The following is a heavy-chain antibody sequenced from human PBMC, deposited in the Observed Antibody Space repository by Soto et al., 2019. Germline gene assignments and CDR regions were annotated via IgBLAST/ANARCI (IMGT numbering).Heavy chain of an antibody. CDR2: INQEGRES. J-gene: IGHJ5*02. Sequence: PGGSLRLSCSGSGFIFSIYAIHWVRQAPGKGLEWVANINQEGRESHYVDSVKGRFTISRDNAKNSLYLQMNSLRVEDTGLYYCVGSDVVSAWGQGTLVTVSS. D-gene: IGHD2-2*01. CDR1: GFIFSIYA. V-gene: IGHV3-7*01. CDR3: VGSDVVSA.